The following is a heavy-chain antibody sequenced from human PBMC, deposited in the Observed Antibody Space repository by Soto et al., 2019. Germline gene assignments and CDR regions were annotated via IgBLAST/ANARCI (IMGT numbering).Heavy chain of an antibody. CDR3: ARAKQWAVLDY. V-gene: IGHV3-33*01. J-gene: IGHJ4*02. CDR2: IWCDGSNK. CDR1: GFTFSSYG. D-gene: IGHD6-19*01. Sequence: QVQLVESGGGVVQPGRSLRLSCAASGFTFSSYGMHWVRQAPGKGLEWVAVIWCDGSNKYYADSVKGRFTISRDNSKNTLYLQMNSLRAEDTAVYYCARAKQWAVLDYWGQGTLVTVSS.